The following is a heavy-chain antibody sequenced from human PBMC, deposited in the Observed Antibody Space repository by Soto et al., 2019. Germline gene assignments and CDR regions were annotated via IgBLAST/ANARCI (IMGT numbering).Heavy chain of an antibody. Sequence: HPGGSLRLSCAASGFTFSGYAFHWVRQAPGKGLEWVALLSCHGRDESYVDSVRGRCTISRDNSMNTVFLQMNSLRVDDTAVYYCARAYCSTTSCYHHGGPQYIDFYGMDVWGQGTAVTVSS. CDR1: GFTFSGYA. CDR2: LSCHGRDE. J-gene: IGHJ6*02. V-gene: IGHV3-30*04. D-gene: IGHD2-2*01. CDR3: ARAYCSTTSCYHHGGPQYIDFYGMDV.